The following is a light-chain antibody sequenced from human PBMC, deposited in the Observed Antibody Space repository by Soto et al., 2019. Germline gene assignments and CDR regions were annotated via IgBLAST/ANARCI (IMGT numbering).Light chain of an antibody. Sequence: DIVLTQSPDSLAVSLGERATFNCKSSQSVLYSPNNKNYLAWYQQKPGQPPKLLIYWASTRESGVPDRFSGSGSGTDFTLTSSSLQAEDVAVYYCQQYYSTPWTFGQGTKVEI. CDR3: QQYYSTPWT. J-gene: IGKJ1*01. V-gene: IGKV4-1*01. CDR1: QSVLYSPNNKNY. CDR2: WAS.